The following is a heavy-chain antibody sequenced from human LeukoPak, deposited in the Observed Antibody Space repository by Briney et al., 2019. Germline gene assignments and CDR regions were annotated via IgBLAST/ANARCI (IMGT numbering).Heavy chain of an antibody. Sequence: PSETLSLTCSVSGGSISSYYWSWIRQPPGKGLEWIGYIYYTGSTTYNPSLKSRVTISVDTSKTQFSLMLSYVTAADTAVYYCARVSSGYYSFYYYYMDVWGKGTTVPVSS. V-gene: IGHV4-59*01. CDR2: IYYTGST. J-gene: IGHJ6*03. CDR1: GGSISSYY. D-gene: IGHD3-22*01. CDR3: ARVSSGYYSFYYYYMDV.